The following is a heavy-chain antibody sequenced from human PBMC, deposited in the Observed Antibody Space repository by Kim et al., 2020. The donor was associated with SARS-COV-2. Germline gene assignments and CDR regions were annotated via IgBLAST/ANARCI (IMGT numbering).Heavy chain of an antibody. V-gene: IGHV3-48*02. CDR3: ARDKAASGSYYVAFYI. CDR1: GFTFSSYS. CDR2: ISSSSSTI. Sequence: GGSLRLSCAASGFTFSSYSMNWVRQAPGKGLEWVSYISSSSSTIYYADSVKGRFTISRDNAKNSLYLQMNSLRDEDTAVYFCARDKAASGSYYVAFYICGQGTMLTVSS. D-gene: IGHD1-26*01. J-gene: IGHJ3*02.